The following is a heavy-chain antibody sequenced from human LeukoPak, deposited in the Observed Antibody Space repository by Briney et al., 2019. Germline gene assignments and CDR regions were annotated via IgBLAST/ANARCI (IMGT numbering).Heavy chain of an antibody. Sequence: QTGGSLRLSCTASGFTFGDYAMSWVRQAPGKGLEWVSAISGSGGSTYYADSVKGRFTISRDNSKNTLYPQMNSLRAEDTAVYYCAKDASPTRALDYCYYMDVWGKGTTVTISS. CDR1: GFTFGDYA. CDR2: ISGSGGST. J-gene: IGHJ6*03. CDR3: AKDASPTRALDYCYYMDV. V-gene: IGHV3-23*01.